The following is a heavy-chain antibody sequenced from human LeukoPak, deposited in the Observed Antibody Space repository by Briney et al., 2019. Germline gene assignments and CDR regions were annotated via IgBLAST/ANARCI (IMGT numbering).Heavy chain of an antibody. Sequence: GGSLRLSCAASGFTFSSYEMNWVRQAPGKGLEWVSFISSSGSTIYYADSVKGPFTIPRDKAEKSLYLKMNSLRDEDTAVYYCAREGVGQWLGNDYFDYWGQGTLVTVSS. D-gene: IGHD6-19*01. V-gene: IGHV3-48*03. CDR2: ISSSGSTI. J-gene: IGHJ4*02. CDR3: AREGVGQWLGNDYFDY. CDR1: GFTFSSYE.